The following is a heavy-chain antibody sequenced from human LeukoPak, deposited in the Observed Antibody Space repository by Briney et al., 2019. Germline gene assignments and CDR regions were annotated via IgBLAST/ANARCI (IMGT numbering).Heavy chain of an antibody. Sequence: ASVKVSCKASGYTFTGYYMHWVRQAPGQGLEWMGWINPNSGGTNYAQKFQGRVTMTRDTSISTAYMELSRLRSDDTAVYYCARGYGSGSYYFDYWGQGTLVTVSS. CDR1: GYTFTGYY. CDR2: INPNSGGT. J-gene: IGHJ4*02. D-gene: IGHD3-10*01. V-gene: IGHV1-2*02. CDR3: ARGYGSGSYYFDY.